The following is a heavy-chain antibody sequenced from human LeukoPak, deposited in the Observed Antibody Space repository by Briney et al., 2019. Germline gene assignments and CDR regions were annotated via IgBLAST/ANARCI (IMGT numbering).Heavy chain of an antibody. J-gene: IGHJ5*02. CDR1: GGSISSYY. D-gene: IGHD6-13*01. Sequence: SETLSLTCTVSGGSISSYYWSWIRQPAGKGLEWIGRIYTSGSTNYNPSLKRRVTMSVDTSKNQFSLKLSSVTAADTAVYYCARERPGIFPYWFDPWGQGTLVTVSS. CDR3: ARERPGIFPYWFDP. V-gene: IGHV4-4*07. CDR2: IYTSGST.